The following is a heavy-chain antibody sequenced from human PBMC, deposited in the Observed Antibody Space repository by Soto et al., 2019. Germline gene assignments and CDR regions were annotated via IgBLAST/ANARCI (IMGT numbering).Heavy chain of an antibody. Sequence: QLQLQESGPGLVKPSETLSLTCTVSGGSISSSSYYWGWIRQPPGKGLEWMGSIYYSGSTYYNPSLKSRVTIAVDTSKNQFSLKLRSVTAADTAVYYCARPSSTVAAIPRDIWGQGTMVTVSS. CDR2: IYYSGST. J-gene: IGHJ3*02. CDR3: ARPSSTVAAIPRDI. D-gene: IGHD6-19*01. V-gene: IGHV4-39*01. CDR1: GGSISSSSYY.